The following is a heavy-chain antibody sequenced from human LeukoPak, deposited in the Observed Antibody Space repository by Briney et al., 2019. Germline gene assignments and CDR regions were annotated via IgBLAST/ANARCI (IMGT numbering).Heavy chain of an antibody. D-gene: IGHD1-1*01. J-gene: IGHJ4*02. Sequence: GGSLRLSCAASGFTFSSYSMNWVRQAPGKGLEWVSSISSSSSYIYYADSVKGRFTISRDNAKNSLYLQMNSLRAEDTAVYYCARDDTHTTGTFVWGQGTLVTVSS. CDR2: ISSSSSYI. V-gene: IGHV3-21*01. CDR1: GFTFSSYS. CDR3: ARDDTHTTGTFV.